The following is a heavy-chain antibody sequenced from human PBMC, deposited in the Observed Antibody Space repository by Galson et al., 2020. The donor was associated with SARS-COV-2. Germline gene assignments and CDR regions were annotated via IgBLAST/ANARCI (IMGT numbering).Heavy chain of an antibody. V-gene: IGHV4-59*01. CDR3: ARVGGNDGWNWFDP. CDR1: GGSMSKYY. J-gene: IGHJ5*02. D-gene: IGHD1-1*01. Sequence: SEPLSLTCSVSGGSMSKYYWSWIRQSLGKGLEWIGNIYYSGGTKYNPSLKSRVSMSVDTSENQFSLKLNSVTAADTAVYYCARVGGNDGWNWFDPWGQGTLVTGSS. CDR2: IYYSGGT.